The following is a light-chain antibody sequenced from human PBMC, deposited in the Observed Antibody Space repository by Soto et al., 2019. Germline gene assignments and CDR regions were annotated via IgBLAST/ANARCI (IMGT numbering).Light chain of an antibody. CDR2: DVS. V-gene: IGLV2-14*01. CDR1: SSDVGNYNY. CDR3: SSYTSTSSLV. J-gene: IGLJ2*01. Sequence: QSVLTQPASVSGSPGQSITISCTGTSSDVGNYNYVSWYQPRPGKAPTLMIYDVSNRPSGVSNRFSASKSGNTASLTISGLQAEDEADYYCSSYTSTSSLVFGGGTKLTVL.